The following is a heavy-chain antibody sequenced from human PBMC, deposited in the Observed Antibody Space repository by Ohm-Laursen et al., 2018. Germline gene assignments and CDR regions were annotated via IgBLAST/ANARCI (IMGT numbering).Heavy chain of an antibody. CDR1: GGSFSGYY. Sequence: GTLSLTCAVYGGSFSGYYWSWIRQPPGKGPEWIGEINHSGSTNYNPSLKSRVTISVDTSKNQFSLKLSSVTAADTAVYYCARGSKRWLHRFPYYFDYWGQGTLVTVSS. CDR3: ARGSKRWLHRFPYYFDY. D-gene: IGHD5-24*01. CDR2: INHSGST. V-gene: IGHV4-34*01. J-gene: IGHJ4*02.